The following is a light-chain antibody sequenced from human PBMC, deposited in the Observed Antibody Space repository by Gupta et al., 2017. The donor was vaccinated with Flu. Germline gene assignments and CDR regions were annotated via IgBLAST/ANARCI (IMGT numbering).Light chain of an antibody. Sequence: DIQMTQSPSSLSASVGDRVTITCRASQGISSDVGWYQQKPGKAPKRLIFAASTLESGVPSRFSGSGFRTEFTLTISSLQPEDSATYYCQQHNSYPLTFGGGTKVEIK. CDR2: AAS. V-gene: IGKV1-17*01. CDR3: QQHNSYPLT. J-gene: IGKJ4*01. CDR1: QGISSD.